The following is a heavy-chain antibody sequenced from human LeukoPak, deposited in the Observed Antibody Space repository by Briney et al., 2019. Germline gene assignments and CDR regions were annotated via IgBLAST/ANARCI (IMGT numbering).Heavy chain of an antibody. V-gene: IGHV3-9*03. D-gene: IGHD6-13*01. Sequence: GRSLRLXCAASGFTFDDYAMHWVRRAPGKGLEWVSGISWNSGSIGYADSVKGRFTISRDNAKNSLYLQMNSLRAEDMALYYCAKGDSSSWYWYFDLWGRGTLVTVSS. CDR2: ISWNSGSI. CDR1: GFTFDDYA. J-gene: IGHJ2*01. CDR3: AKGDSSSWYWYFDL.